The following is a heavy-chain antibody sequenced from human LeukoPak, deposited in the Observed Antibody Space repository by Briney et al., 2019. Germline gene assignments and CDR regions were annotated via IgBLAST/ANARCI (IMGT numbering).Heavy chain of an antibody. CDR3: ATLPSSGYYYPPLDY. CDR1: GFTFSSYA. V-gene: IGHV3-23*01. D-gene: IGHD3-22*01. CDR2: ISGSGGST. Sequence: GGSLRLSCAASGFTFSSYAMSWVRQAPGKGLEWVSAISGSGGSTYYADSVKGRFTISRDNSKNTLYLQMNSLRAEDTAVYYCATLPSSGYYYPPLDYWGQGTLVTVSS. J-gene: IGHJ4*02.